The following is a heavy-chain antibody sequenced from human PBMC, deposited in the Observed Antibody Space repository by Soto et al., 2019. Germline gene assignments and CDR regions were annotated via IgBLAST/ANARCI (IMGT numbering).Heavy chain of an antibody. D-gene: IGHD2-21*02. Sequence: ASVNVSCKASGYTFTSYAMHWVRQAPGQRREWMGWINAGNGNTKYSQKFQGRVTITRDTSASTAYMELSSLRSEDTAVYYCARSIVVVTALDYWGKGTLVTVSS. J-gene: IGHJ4*02. CDR2: INAGNGNT. CDR1: GYTFTSYA. CDR3: ARSIVVVTALDY. V-gene: IGHV1-3*01.